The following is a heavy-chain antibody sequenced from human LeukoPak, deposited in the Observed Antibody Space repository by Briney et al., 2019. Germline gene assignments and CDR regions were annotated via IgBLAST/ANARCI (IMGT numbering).Heavy chain of an antibody. J-gene: IGHJ6*03. D-gene: IGHD3-10*01. CDR2: FDPENAEI. CDR1: GNTLRELP. Sequence: ASVKVSCKLSGNTLRELPIQWVRQAGGKGLEWMAGFDPENAEIVYAQKFQGRVTITADKSTSTAYMELGSLRSEDTAVYYCARVYGSGSYHDYYYYYYMDVWGKGTTVTVSS. CDR3: ARVYGSGSYHDYYYYYYMDV. V-gene: IGHV1-24*01.